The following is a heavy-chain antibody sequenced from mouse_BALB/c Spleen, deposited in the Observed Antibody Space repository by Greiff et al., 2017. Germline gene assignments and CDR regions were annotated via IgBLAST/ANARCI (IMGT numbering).Heavy chain of an antibody. D-gene: IGHD2-1*01. CDR3: YGNYDYYAMDY. J-gene: IGHJ4*01. Sequence: EVQLQESGPGLVKPSQSLSLTCTVTGYSITSDYAWNWIRQFPGNKLEWMGYISYSGSTSYNPSLKSRISITRDTSKNQFFLQLNSVTTEDTATYYCYGNYDYYAMDYWGQGTSVTVSS. CDR2: ISYSGST. V-gene: IGHV3-2*02. CDR1: GYSITSDYA.